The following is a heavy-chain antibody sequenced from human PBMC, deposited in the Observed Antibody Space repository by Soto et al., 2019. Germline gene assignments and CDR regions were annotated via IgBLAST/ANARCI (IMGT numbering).Heavy chain of an antibody. CDR3: AKDTSPGVSASSSDY. J-gene: IGHJ4*02. Sequence: QVQLVESGGGVVQPGRSLRLSCAASGFTFSSFGMHWVRQAPGKGLEWVALISYDGSDEYYRDSVKGRFTISRDNSKNTLFLQVHSLRPEDTAVYYCAKDTSPGVSASSSDYWGQGALVTVSS. CDR2: ISYDGSDE. D-gene: IGHD2-2*01. CDR1: GFTFSSFG. V-gene: IGHV3-30*18.